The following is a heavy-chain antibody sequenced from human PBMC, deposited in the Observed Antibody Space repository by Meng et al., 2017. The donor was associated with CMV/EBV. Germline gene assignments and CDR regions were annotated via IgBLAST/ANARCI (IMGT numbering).Heavy chain of an antibody. D-gene: IGHD5-24*01. J-gene: IGHJ4*02. CDR1: GGTFSSYA. CDR2: IIPIFGTA. CDR3: ARMLRDGYNYIDY. Sequence: VRRGQCGAEVKAPGSSGRVSCKAVGGTFSSYAISWVRQAPGQGLEWMGGIIPIFGTANYAQKFQGRVTITADESTSTAYMELSSLRSEDTAVYYCARMLRDGYNYIDYWGQGTLVTVSS. V-gene: IGHV1-69*12.